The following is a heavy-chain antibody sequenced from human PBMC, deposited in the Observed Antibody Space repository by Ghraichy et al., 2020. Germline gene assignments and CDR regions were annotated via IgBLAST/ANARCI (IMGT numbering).Heavy chain of an antibody. Sequence: GGSLRLSCAASGFTFSSFAMSWVRQAPGKGLEWVSVISGSAGSTYYADFVKGRFIISRDNSKNTLYLQLNSLRAEDSAVYYCAKLVAKAAAGNDFDAWGQGTVVTVSS. CDR1: GFTFSSFA. J-gene: IGHJ3*01. CDR3: AKLVAKAAAGNDFDA. V-gene: IGHV3-23*01. D-gene: IGHD6-13*01. CDR2: ISGSAGST.